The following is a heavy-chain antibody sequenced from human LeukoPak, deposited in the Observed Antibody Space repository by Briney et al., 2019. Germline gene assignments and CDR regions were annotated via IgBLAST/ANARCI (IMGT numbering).Heavy chain of an antibody. CDR2: INHRGST. D-gene: IGHD1-26*01. CDR1: GGPLSGYY. Sequence: ASDTVSLPCGVYGGPLSGYYWSWLRQPPGKGREGIGEINHRGSTNYTPSLMSRLTQSLDPSKTQLSLRLSPVTAADTAVYYCAREQGGELLFDYWGQGTLVTVSS. V-gene: IGHV4-34*01. CDR3: AREQGGELLFDY. J-gene: IGHJ4*02.